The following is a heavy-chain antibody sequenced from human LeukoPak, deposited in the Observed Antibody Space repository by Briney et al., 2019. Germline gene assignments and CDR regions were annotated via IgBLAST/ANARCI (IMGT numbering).Heavy chain of an antibody. CDR2: IIPIFGTA. V-gene: IGHV1-69*13. CDR3: ARDGIVVVPAAMFY. Sequence: GASVKVSCKASGGTFSSYAISWVRQAPGQGLEWMGGIIPIFGTANYAQKFQGRVTITADESTSTDYMELSRLRSEDTAVYYCARDGIVVVPAAMFYWGQGTLVTVSS. J-gene: IGHJ4*02. CDR1: GGTFSSYA. D-gene: IGHD2-2*01.